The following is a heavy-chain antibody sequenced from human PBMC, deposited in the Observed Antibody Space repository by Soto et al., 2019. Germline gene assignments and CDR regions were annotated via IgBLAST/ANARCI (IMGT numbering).Heavy chain of an antibody. J-gene: IGHJ4*02. CDR3: ANVHNTSRSFDY. V-gene: IGHV3-53*01. Sequence: GGSLRLSCAVSGLTVSRTQMSWVRQAPGKGLQWVSVIYSGGSTYYANAVKGRFTISRDISENTVYLELDKLTVDDTAVYYCANVHNTSRSFDYWGQGTLVTVSS. D-gene: IGHD1-20*01. CDR2: IYSGGST. CDR1: GLTVSRTQ.